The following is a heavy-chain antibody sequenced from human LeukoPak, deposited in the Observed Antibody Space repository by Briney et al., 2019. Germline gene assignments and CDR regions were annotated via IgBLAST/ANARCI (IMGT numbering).Heavy chain of an antibody. CDR3: AKESKSTRSWYYFDS. CDR1: GFTFSSYS. J-gene: IGHJ4*02. CDR2: FSVTAHTA. D-gene: IGHD6-13*01. V-gene: IGHV3-23*01. Sequence: PGGSLRLSCAASGFTFSSYSMNWVRQAPGKGLEWVSSFSVTAHTAHYADSVKGRFTVSRDTSKSTLYLQMKSLRVEDTAVYYCAKESKSTRSWYYFDSWGQGTLVTVSS.